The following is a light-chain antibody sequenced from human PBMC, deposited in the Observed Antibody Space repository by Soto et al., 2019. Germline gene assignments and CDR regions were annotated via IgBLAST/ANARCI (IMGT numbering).Light chain of an antibody. CDR2: DVS. V-gene: IGLV2-14*03. J-gene: IGLJ3*02. Sequence: QSVLTQPASLSGSPGQSITISCTGTSSDIGSYNYVSWYQQHPGKAPKLMIFDVSYRPSGISDRFSGSKSGNTASLTISGLQPEGEADYYCSSYGASSTLFGGGTKVTVL. CDR3: SSYGASSTL. CDR1: SSDIGSYNY.